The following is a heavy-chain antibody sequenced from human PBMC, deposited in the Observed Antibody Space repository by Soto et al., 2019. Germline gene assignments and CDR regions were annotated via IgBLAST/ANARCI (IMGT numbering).Heavy chain of an antibody. Sequence: QVQLVESGGGVVQPGRSLRLSCAASGFTFSSYGMHWVRQAPGKGLEWVAVIWYDGSNKYYADSVKGRFTISRDNSKNTLYLQMNSLRAEDTAVYYCARDHDSSGSDGMDVWGQGTTVTVPS. CDR3: ARDHDSSGSDGMDV. D-gene: IGHD3-22*01. J-gene: IGHJ6*02. V-gene: IGHV3-33*01. CDR2: IWYDGSNK. CDR1: GFTFSSYG.